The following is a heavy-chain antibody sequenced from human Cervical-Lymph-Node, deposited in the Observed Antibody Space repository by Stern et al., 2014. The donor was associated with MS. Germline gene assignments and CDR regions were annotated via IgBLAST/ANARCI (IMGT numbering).Heavy chain of an antibody. CDR2: IIPIFGTA. J-gene: IGHJ6*02. CDR1: GGTFSSYA. V-gene: IGHV1-69*01. Sequence: VQLVESGAEVKKPGSSVKVSCKASGGTFSSYAISWVRQAPGQGLEWMGGIIPIFGTANYAQKFQGRVTITADESTSTAYMELSSLRSEDTAVYYCARGGSSWYGEDYYGMDVWGQGTTVTVSS. CDR3: ARGGSSWYGEDYYGMDV. D-gene: IGHD6-13*01.